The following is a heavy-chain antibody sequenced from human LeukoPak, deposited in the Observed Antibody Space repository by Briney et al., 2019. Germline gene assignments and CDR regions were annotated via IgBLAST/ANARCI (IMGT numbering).Heavy chain of an antibody. CDR3: AKEMLYYDILTGYSTRGGPFDY. J-gene: IGHJ4*02. CDR1: GFTFTTYA. D-gene: IGHD3-9*01. CDR2: ISPSGRTT. Sequence: GGSLRLSCAASGFTFTTYAMNWVRQAPGKGLEWVSAISPSGRTTDYVDSVKGRFTISRDNSKNTLYLQMHSLRAEDAAVYYCAKEMLYYDILTGYSTRGGPFDYWGQGTLVTVSP. V-gene: IGHV3-23*01.